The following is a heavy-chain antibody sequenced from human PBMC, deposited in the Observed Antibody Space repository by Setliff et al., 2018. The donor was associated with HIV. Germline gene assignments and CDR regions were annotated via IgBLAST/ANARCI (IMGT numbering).Heavy chain of an antibody. CDR1: GGSISTNYYY. V-gene: IGHV4-31*03. J-gene: IGHJ4*02. CDR3: ARDRYAGEIDY. D-gene: IGHD3-10*01. Sequence: PSETLSLTCSVSGGSISTNYYYWSWIRQHPGKGLEWIGYIYNSGTTFYNPSLESRLIMSVDPSKNQFSLKMSSVTAADTAVYYCARDRYAGEIDYWGQGTLVTVSS. CDR2: IYNSGTT.